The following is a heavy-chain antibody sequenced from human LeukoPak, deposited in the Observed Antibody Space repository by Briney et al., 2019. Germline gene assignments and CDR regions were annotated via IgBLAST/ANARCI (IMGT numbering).Heavy chain of an antibody. Sequence: ASVKVSCKASGYTFTSYGISWVRQAPGQGLEWMGWISAYNGNTNYAQKLQGRVTMTTDTSTSTAYMELRSLRSDDTAVYYCATHVVAATHYYYYYYMDVWGKGTTVTVSS. CDR2: ISAYNGNT. D-gene: IGHD2-15*01. V-gene: IGHV1-18*01. CDR1: GYTFTSYG. J-gene: IGHJ6*03. CDR3: ATHVVAATHYYYYYYMDV.